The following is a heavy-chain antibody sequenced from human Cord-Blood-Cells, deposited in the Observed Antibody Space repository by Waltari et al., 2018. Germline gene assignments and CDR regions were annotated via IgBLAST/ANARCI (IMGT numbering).Heavy chain of an antibody. CDR1: GWSFSGYY. CDR2: INHSGST. V-gene: IGHV4-34*01. J-gene: IGHJ3*02. Sequence: QVQLQQCGAGLLKPSETLSPPCAGYGWSFSGYYWSWIRQLPGKGLEWLGEINHSGSTNYNPSLKSRVTISVDTSKNQFSLKLSSVTAADTAVYYCARSELGRGSAFDIWGQGTMVTVSS. CDR3: ARSELGRGSAFDI. D-gene: IGHD7-27*01.